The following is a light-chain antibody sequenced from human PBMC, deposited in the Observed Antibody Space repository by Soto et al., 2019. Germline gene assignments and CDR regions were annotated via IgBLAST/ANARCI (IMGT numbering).Light chain of an antibody. CDR3: SSYASSSTLYV. CDR1: SSDVGGYNY. V-gene: IGLV2-14*03. J-gene: IGLJ1*01. Sequence: QSALTQPASVSGSPGQSITISCTGTSSDVGGYNYVSWYQQHPGKAPKLMIYHVSNRPSGVSNRFSGSKSGNTASLTISGLQAEDEAEYYCSSYASSSTLYVFGPGTKLTVL. CDR2: HVS.